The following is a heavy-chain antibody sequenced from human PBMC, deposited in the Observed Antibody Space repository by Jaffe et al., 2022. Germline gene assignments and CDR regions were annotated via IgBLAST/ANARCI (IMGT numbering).Heavy chain of an antibody. D-gene: IGHD3-16*01. CDR2: INPNSGAT. Sequence: QVHLVQSGAEVKKPGASVKVSCKASGYIFTASYLHWVRQAPGQGLEWMGWINPNSGATNSAQKFQGRVTVTRDTSISTAYMELSSLRSDDTAVYYCARGVVGSPFDPWGQGTLVTVSS. J-gene: IGHJ5*02. V-gene: IGHV1-2*02. CDR1: GYIFTASY. CDR3: ARGVVGSPFDP.